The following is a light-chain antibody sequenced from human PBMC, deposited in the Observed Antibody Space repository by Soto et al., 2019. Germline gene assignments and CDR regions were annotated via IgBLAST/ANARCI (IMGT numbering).Light chain of an antibody. CDR2: AAS. CDR1: QSTDIY. CDR3: XQSYGSLYT. J-gene: IGKJ2*01. V-gene: IGKV1-39*01. Sequence: DIQMTQSPSSLSASVGDRVTITCRASQSTDIYLNWYQHKPGRAPKLLIYAASRLHSGVPSRFSGSGYGTXXXXXXXXXXXXDFXTYYXXQSYGSLYTFGQGTKLNIK.